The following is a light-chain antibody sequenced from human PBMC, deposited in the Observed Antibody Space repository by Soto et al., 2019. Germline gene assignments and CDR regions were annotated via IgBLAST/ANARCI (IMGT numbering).Light chain of an antibody. CDR2: NNN. V-gene: IGLV1-44*01. J-gene: IGLJ1*01. CDR1: SSNIGSNT. Sequence: QSVLTQPPSASGTPGQRVTIYCSASSSNIGSNTVNWYQQLPGTAPKLLIYNNNQRPSGVPDRFSGSKSGTSASLAISGLQSEDEADYYCAAWDDSLNGLVFGTGTKVTVL. CDR3: AAWDDSLNGLV.